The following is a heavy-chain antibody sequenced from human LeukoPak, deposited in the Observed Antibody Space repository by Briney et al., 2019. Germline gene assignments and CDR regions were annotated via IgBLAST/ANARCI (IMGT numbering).Heavy chain of an antibody. V-gene: IGHV3-53*05. CDR1: GFTVSSNY. CDR2: IYSGGST. D-gene: IGHD6-13*01. CDR3: AKDGSQQHHDYFDY. Sequence: PGGSLRLSCAASGFTVSSNYMSWVRQAPGKGLEWVSVIYSGGSTYYADSVKGRFTISRDNSKNSLYLQMNSLRTEDTALYYCAKDGSQQHHDYFDYWGQGTLVTVSS. J-gene: IGHJ4*02.